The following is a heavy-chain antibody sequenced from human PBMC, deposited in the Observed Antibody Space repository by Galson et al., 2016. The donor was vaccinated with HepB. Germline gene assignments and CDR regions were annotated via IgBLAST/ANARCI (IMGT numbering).Heavy chain of an antibody. D-gene: IGHD1-26*01. CDR2: ISRSGDST. J-gene: IGHJ6*04. CDR1: GFTSSNYG. Sequence: SLRLSCAASGFTSSNYGMTWVRQAPGKGLEVVSSISRSGDSTDYADSVKGRFTISRDNSKNTMSLQMNSLTADDTAIQYCVQGSTAPAVWGKGTTVTVSS. CDR3: VQGSTAPAV. V-gene: IGHV3-23*01.